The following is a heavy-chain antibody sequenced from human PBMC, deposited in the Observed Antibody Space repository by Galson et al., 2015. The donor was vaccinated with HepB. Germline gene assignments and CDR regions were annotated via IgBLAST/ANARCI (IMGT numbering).Heavy chain of an antibody. J-gene: IGHJ4*02. D-gene: IGHD6-13*01. Sequence: SLRLSCAASGFTFSSYGMHWVRQAPGKGLGWVAVISYDGSNKYYADSVKGRFTISRDNSKNTLYLQMNSLRAEDTAVYYCARDHGYSSSWTTDYWGQGTLVTVSS. V-gene: IGHV3-30*03. CDR3: ARDHGYSSSWTTDY. CDR1: GFTFSSYG. CDR2: ISYDGSNK.